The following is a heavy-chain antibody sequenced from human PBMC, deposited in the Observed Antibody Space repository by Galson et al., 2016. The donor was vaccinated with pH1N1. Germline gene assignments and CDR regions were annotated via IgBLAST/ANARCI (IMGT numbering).Heavy chain of an antibody. CDR2: IYPRDSDT. Sequence: QSGAEVKKPGESVKISCKGSGYSFSTSWIGWVRQMPGKGLEWMGIIYPRDSDTHYSPSFQGQVTISADNSLSTAYLQWSSLQASDTAMFFCARLAGSGYKPGFFDRWGRGTLVSVSS. V-gene: IGHV5-51*01. CDR1: GYSFSTSW. D-gene: IGHD5-12*01. J-gene: IGHJ2*01. CDR3: ARLAGSGYKPGFFDR.